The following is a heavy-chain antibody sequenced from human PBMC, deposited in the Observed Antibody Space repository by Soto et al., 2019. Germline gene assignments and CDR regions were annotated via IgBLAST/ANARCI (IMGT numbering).Heavy chain of an antibody. V-gene: IGHV3-23*01. CDR3: AKDGKSSSWYESRLDYYYYMDV. J-gene: IGHJ6*03. CDR2: ISGSGGST. Sequence: GGSLRLSCAASGFTFSSYAMSWVRQAPGKGLEWVSAISGSGGSTYCADSVKGRFTISRDNSKNTLYLQMNSLRAEDTAVYYCAKDGKSSSWYESRLDYYYYMDVWGKGTTVTVSS. D-gene: IGHD6-13*01. CDR1: GFTFSSYA.